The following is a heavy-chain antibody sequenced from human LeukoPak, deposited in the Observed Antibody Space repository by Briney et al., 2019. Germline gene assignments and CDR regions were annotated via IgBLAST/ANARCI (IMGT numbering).Heavy chain of an antibody. CDR2: INHSGST. CDR1: GGSFSGYY. V-gene: IGHV4-34*01. D-gene: IGHD2-2*01. CDR3: ASRCSSTSCYPYGMDV. Sequence: SETLSLTCAVYGGSFSGYYWSWIRQPPGKVLEWIGEINHSGSTNYNPSLKSRVTISVDTSKNQFSLKLSSVTAADTAVYYCASRCSSTSCYPYGMDVWGQGTTVTVSS. J-gene: IGHJ6*02.